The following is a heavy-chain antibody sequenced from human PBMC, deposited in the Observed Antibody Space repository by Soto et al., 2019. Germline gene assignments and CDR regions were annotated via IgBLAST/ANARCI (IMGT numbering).Heavy chain of an antibody. CDR2: ISASGGST. J-gene: IGHJ4*02. D-gene: IGHD1-26*01. CDR3: AKVLSSGRYSGALEY. CDR1: GFSITGFA. V-gene: IGHV3-23*01. Sequence: GGSLRLSCVASGFSITGFAMSWVRQAPGKGLEWASAISASGGSTYADSVKGRFTISRDNSKNTLYLQMNSLRVEDTAVYYCAKVLSSGRYSGALEYWGQGALVTVSS.